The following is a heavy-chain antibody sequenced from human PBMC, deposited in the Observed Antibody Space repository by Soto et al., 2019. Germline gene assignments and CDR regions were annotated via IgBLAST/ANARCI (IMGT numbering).Heavy chain of an antibody. CDR1: GFTFSSYA. J-gene: IGHJ6*02. CDR3: ARDRRIAVAGHQPYYYYGMDV. Sequence: GGSLRLSCAASGFTFSSYAMHWVRQAPGKGLEWVAVISYDGSNKYYADSVKGRFTISRDNSKNTLYLQMNSLRAEDTAVYYCARDRRIAVAGHQPYYYYGMDVWGQGTTVTV. V-gene: IGHV3-30-3*01. D-gene: IGHD6-19*01. CDR2: ISYDGSNK.